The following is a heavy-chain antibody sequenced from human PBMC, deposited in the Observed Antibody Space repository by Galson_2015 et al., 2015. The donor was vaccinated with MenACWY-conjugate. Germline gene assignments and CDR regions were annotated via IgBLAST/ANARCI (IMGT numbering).Heavy chain of an antibody. CDR2: ISYDGSNK. Sequence: SLRLSCAASGFTFSSYAMHWVRQAPGKGLEWVAVISYDGSNKYYADSVKGRFTISRDNSKNTLYLQMNSLRAEDTAVYYCARMAAAGMADTDYYYYGMDVWGQGTTVTVSS. CDR1: GFTFSSYA. CDR3: ARMAAAGMADTDYYYYGMDV. V-gene: IGHV3-30*04. J-gene: IGHJ6*02. D-gene: IGHD6-13*01.